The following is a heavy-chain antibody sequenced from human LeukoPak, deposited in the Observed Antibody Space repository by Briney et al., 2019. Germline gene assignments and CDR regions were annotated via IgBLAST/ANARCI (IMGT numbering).Heavy chain of an antibody. V-gene: IGHV4-59*01. CDR1: GGSITTNY. CDR3: ARAGSVAASPIDY. J-gene: IGHJ4*02. D-gene: IGHD2-15*01. CDR2: ISHIDST. Sequence: SGTLSLTCTVSGGSITTNYWSWIRQPPGKGLEWIGYISHIDSTNDNPSLKGRVTISKDTSKNQFSLKVTSVTPADTAVYYCARAGSVAASPIDYWGQGTLVIVSS.